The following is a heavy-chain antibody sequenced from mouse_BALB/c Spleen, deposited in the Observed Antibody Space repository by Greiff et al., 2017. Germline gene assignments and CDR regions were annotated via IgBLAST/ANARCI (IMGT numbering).Heavy chain of an antibody. J-gene: IGHJ3*01. CDR3: ARSHYYGSSSWFAY. Sequence: QVQLKESGPGLVAPSQSLSITCTVSGFSLTSYGVHWVRQPPGKGLEWLGVIWAGGSTNYNSALMSRLSISKDNSKSQVFLKMNSLQTDDTAMYYCARSHYYGSSSWFAYWGQGTLVTVSA. CDR2: IWAGGST. CDR1: GFSLTSYG. V-gene: IGHV2-9*02. D-gene: IGHD1-1*01.